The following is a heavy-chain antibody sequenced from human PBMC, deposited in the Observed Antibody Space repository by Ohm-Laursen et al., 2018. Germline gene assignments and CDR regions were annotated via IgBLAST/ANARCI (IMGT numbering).Heavy chain of an antibody. J-gene: IGHJ4*02. CDR2: INPNSGGT. Sequence: ASVKVSCKASGYTFTGYFIHWVRQAPGQGLEWMGWINPNSGGTKYAQKFQGMVTMTRDTSISTAYMELSRLRSDDTAVYYCAREGEYYFDYWGQGTLVTVSS. D-gene: IGHD3-16*01. V-gene: IGHV1-2*02. CDR3: AREGEYYFDY. CDR1: GYTFTGYF.